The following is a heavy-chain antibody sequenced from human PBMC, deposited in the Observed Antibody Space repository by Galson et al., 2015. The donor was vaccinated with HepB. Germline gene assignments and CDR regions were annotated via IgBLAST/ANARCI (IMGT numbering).Heavy chain of an antibody. CDR2: TYSGGRT. CDR1: GFTVSSNY. Sequence: SLRLSCAASGFTVSSNYMSWVRQAPGKGLEWVSVTYSGGRTYYADSVKGRFAISRDNSKNTLYLQMNSLRAEDTAVCYCARDEETAIPNWGQGTLVTVSS. V-gene: IGHV3-66*01. CDR3: ARDEETAIPN. J-gene: IGHJ4*02. D-gene: IGHD2-21*02.